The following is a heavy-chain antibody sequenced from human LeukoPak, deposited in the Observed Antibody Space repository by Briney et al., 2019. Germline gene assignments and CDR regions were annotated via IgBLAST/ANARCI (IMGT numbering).Heavy chain of an antibody. CDR3: ARQEVNDYGRPRSVENYYYMDV. J-gene: IGHJ6*03. CDR2: INHSGST. Sequence: PSETLSLTCTVSGGSISSSSYYWGWIRQPPGKGLEWIGEINHSGSTYYNPSLKSRVTISVDTSKNQFSLKLSSVTAADTAVYYCARQEVNDYGRPRSVENYYYMDVWGKGTTVTVSS. D-gene: IGHD4-17*01. V-gene: IGHV4-39*01. CDR1: GGSISSSSYY.